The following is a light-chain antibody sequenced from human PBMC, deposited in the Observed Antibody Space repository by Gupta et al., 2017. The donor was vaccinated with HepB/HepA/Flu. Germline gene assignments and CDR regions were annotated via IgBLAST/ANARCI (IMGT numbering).Light chain of an antibody. V-gene: IGKV4-1*01. J-gene: IGKJ1*01. CDR2: WAS. CDR1: QSVLYSSNNRNY. Sequence: DIVMIQPSDSLAASPVERGTTNSKSSQSVLYSSNNRNYLAWYQKKPGQPPKLLIYWASTRESGVTDRLSGSGSGTDFTLTISSLQTDDVAVYYCQQYYSNPWTFGQGTKVEIK. CDR3: QQYYSNPWT.